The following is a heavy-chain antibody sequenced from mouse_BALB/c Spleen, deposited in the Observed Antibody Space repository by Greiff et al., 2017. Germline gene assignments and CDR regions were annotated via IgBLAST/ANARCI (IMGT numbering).Heavy chain of an antibody. J-gene: IGHJ2*01. Sequence: VQLQQSGPELVTPGASVKISCKASGYSFTGYFMNWVMQSHGKSLEWIGRINPYNGDTFYNQKFKGKATLTVDKSSSTAHMELRSLASEDSAVYYCAREGRYEDFDYWGQGTTLTVSS. D-gene: IGHD2-14*01. V-gene: IGHV1-20*02. CDR1: GYSFTGYF. CDR2: INPYNGDT. CDR3: AREGRYEDFDY.